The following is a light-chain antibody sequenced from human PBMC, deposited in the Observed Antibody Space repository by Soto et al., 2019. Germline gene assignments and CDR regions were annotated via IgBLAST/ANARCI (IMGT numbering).Light chain of an antibody. CDR1: QPISDY. CDR3: QQSYNTPRT. J-gene: IGKJ1*01. CDR2: TAS. Sequence: DIQMTQSPSSLSASVGDRVTITCRTSQPISDYLNWYQQKPGKAPSLLIYTASNLQTGVPSRFSGSGSGTHFTLTIISLQPEDFATYYCQQSYNTPRTFGQGTKLEIK. V-gene: IGKV1-39*01.